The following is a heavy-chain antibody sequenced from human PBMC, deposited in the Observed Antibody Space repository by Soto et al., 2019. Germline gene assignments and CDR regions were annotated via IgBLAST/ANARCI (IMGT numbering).Heavy chain of an antibody. CDR1: GYPVTAYY. CDR2: INPATGAA. J-gene: IGHJ3*02. CDR3: ARGGGVGVAGSAAFDM. V-gene: IGHV1-2*02. D-gene: IGHD3-3*01. Sequence: QLHLVQSGAVVKKPGASVTVSCSASGYPVTAYYMHWVRQAPGRGLEWMGGINPATGAAKYTQTFQGRVTMTRDTSTSTVFMELGGLTSEDTAVFSLARGGGVGVAGSAAFDMWGQGTLVTVSS.